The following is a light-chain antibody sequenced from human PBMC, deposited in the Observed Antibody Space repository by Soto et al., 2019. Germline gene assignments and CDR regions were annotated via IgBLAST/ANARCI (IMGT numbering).Light chain of an antibody. CDR1: QSVSNN. CDR2: GAS. Sequence: EIVLTQSPGTLSLSPGERATLSCRASQSVSNNYLAWYQQKPGQAPSLLIYGASTRATGTPARFSGSGSGTKFTLTISSLQSEDFAVYYCQQYIRWPPTFGGGTKVDIK. CDR3: QQYIRWPPT. V-gene: IGKV3-15*01. J-gene: IGKJ4*01.